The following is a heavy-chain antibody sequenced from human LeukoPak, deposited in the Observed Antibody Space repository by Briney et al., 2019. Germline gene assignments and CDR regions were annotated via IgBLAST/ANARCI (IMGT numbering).Heavy chain of an antibody. J-gene: IGHJ3*02. V-gene: IGHV4-39*07. CDR2: IYYSGST. CDR1: EFTFSRKS. D-gene: IGHD3-10*01. Sequence: GSLRLSCAASEFTFSRKSMYWVRQPPWKGLEWIGSIYYSGSTYYNPSLKSRVTISVDTSKNQFSLKLSSVTAADTAVYYCARDQSVVRGVYDAFDIWGQGTMVTVSS. CDR3: ARDQSVVRGVYDAFDI.